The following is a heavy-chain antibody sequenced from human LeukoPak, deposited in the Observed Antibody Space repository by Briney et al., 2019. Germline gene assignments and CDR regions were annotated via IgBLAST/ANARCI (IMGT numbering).Heavy chain of an antibody. D-gene: IGHD3-10*01. CDR1: GGSISSYY. CDR3: ARGGLGELLWFGESPMGGFDY. Sequence: SETLSLTCTVSGGSISSYYWSWIRQPPGKGLEWIGYIYYSGSTNYNPSLKSRVTISVDTSKNQFSLKLSSVTAADTAVYYCARGGLGELLWFGESPMGGFDYWGQGTLVTVSS. CDR2: IYYSGST. V-gene: IGHV4-59*01. J-gene: IGHJ4*02.